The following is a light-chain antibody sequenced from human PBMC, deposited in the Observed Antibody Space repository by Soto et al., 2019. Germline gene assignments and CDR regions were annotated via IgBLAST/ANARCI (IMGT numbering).Light chain of an antibody. V-gene: IGKV1-8*01. CDR3: QQYYSYPPT. Sequence: AIRMTQSPSSFSASTGDRVTITCRASQGISSYLAWYQQKPGKAPKLLIYAASTLQSGVPSRFSVSGSGTEFTLTNSCLQSEDFATYYCQQYYSYPPTFGQGTKVEIK. CDR1: QGISSY. J-gene: IGKJ1*01. CDR2: AAS.